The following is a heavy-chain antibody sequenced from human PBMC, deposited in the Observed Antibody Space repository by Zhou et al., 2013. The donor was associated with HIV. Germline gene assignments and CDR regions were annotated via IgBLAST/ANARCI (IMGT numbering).Heavy chain of an antibody. Sequence: QVQLVQSGAEVKKPGSSVKVSCKASGGAFSNYAISWVRQAPGQGLEWMGGIIPIFGTANYAQKFQGRVTITTDESTSTAYMELSSLRSEDTAVYYCARDEMATPLGYHYMDVWGKGTNGSPSP. V-gene: IGHV1-69*05. CDR3: ARDEMATPLGYHYMDV. D-gene: IGHD5-12*01. CDR2: IIPIFGTA. CDR1: GGAFSNYA. J-gene: IGHJ6*03.